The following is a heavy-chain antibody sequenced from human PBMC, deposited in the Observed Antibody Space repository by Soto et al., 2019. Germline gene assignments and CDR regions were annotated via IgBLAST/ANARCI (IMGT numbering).Heavy chain of an antibody. D-gene: IGHD3-22*01. CDR3: ARSYYYDCSGYYFTVGLFDY. V-gene: IGHV1-46*01. Sequence: ASVTVSCKASGYTFTSYYMHWVRQAPGQGLEWMGIINPSGGSTSYAQKFQGRVTMTRDTSTSTVYMELSSLRSEDTAVCYCARSYYYDCSGYYFTVGLFDYWGQGTLVTVSS. CDR2: INPSGGST. J-gene: IGHJ4*02. CDR1: GYTFTSYY.